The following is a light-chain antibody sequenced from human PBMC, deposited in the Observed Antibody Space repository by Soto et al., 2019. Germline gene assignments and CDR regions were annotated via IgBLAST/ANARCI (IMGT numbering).Light chain of an antibody. Sequence: QSALTQPPSASGSPGQSVTISCSGTSSDVGGYNYVSWYQQHPGNAPKLIIYEVTKWPSGVPDRFSGSKSGNTASLTVSGLQSEDEADYYCSSYAGNNNVVFGGGTKLTVL. CDR1: SSDVGGYNY. V-gene: IGLV2-8*01. CDR3: SSYAGNNNVV. CDR2: EVT. J-gene: IGLJ2*01.